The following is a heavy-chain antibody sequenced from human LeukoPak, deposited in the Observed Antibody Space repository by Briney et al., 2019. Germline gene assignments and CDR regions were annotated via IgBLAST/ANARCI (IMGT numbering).Heavy chain of an antibody. Sequence: PGGSLRLSCAAAGFSFSSYAMSWVRQAPGKGLDWVSAISGSGRRTYYADSVKGRFTISRDNSKNTLYLQMNSLRAEDTAVYYCAKALRYCSSTSCYTGEFDYWGQGTLVTVSS. J-gene: IGHJ4*02. D-gene: IGHD2-2*02. V-gene: IGHV3-23*01. CDR2: ISGSGRRT. CDR3: AKALRYCSSTSCYTGEFDY. CDR1: GFSFSSYA.